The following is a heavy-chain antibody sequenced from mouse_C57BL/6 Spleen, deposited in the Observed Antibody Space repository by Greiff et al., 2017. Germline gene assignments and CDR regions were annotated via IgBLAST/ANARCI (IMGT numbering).Heavy chain of an antibody. CDR1: GYTFTSYW. CDR3: ARSGLGRDYCDY. V-gene: IGHV1-69*01. J-gene: IGHJ2*01. D-gene: IGHD4-1*01. Sequence: QVQLQQPGAELVMPGASVKLSCKASGYTFTSYWMHWVKQRPGQGLEWIGEIDPSDSYTNYNQKFKGKSTLTVDKSSSTAYMQLSSLTSEDSAVYYCARSGLGRDYCDYWGQGTTLTVSS. CDR2: IDPSDSYT.